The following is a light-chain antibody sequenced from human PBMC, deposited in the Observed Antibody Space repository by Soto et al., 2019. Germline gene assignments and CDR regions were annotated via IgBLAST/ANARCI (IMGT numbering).Light chain of an antibody. Sequence: IQITHYPSFFSSYVGDRVTITCRSRQDIKHYLNWYQQKPGKAPNLLIYDTSILETGVPSRFSGSRSGTDFTFTISSLQPEDIATYYWQQYDKLPITFGQGTRLEIK. CDR2: DTS. CDR1: QDIKHY. CDR3: QQYDKLPIT. V-gene: IGKV1-33*01. J-gene: IGKJ5*01.